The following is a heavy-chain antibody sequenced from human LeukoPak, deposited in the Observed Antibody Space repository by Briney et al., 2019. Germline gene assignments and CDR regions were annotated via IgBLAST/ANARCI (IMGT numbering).Heavy chain of an antibody. V-gene: IGHV3-23*01. D-gene: IGHD2-21*01. J-gene: IGHJ4*02. CDR3: AKEVIGRANN. CDR1: GFPFTSYW. Sequence: PGGSLRLSCVASGFPFTSYWRSWVRQAPGLGLEWGSGISGSGDTTYYAASVKGRFTISRDNSRNIVFLQMSSLRAEDTAVYYCAKEVIGRANNRGQGTLVTVSS. CDR2: ISGSGDTT.